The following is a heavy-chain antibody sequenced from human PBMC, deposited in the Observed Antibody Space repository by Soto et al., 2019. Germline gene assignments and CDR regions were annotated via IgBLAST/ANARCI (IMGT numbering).Heavy chain of an antibody. Sequence: SETLSLTCTVSGGSISSGGYYWSWIRQHPEKGLEWIGYIYYSGSTYYNPSLKSRVTISVDTSKNQFSLKLSSVTAADTAVYYCASRTVMRDYYYGMDVWGQGTTVTVSS. D-gene: IGHD4-4*01. CDR2: IYYSGST. J-gene: IGHJ6*02. CDR3: ASRTVMRDYYYGMDV. V-gene: IGHV4-31*03. CDR1: GGSISSGGYY.